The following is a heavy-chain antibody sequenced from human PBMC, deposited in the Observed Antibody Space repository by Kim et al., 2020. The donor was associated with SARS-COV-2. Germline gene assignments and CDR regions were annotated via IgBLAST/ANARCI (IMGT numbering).Heavy chain of an antibody. D-gene: IGHD2-15*01. CDR3: AKDCSYALAV. CDR1: GFSFSSSW. CDR2: IYGDGSAT. V-gene: IGHV3-74*01. J-gene: IGHJ6*02. Sequence: GGSLRLSCAASGFSFSSSWMHWVRQAPGKGLVWVSRIYGDGSATTYADSVKGRFTISRDNSKNTLYLQMNSLRAEDTAVYFCAKDCSYALAVWSRGTTVT.